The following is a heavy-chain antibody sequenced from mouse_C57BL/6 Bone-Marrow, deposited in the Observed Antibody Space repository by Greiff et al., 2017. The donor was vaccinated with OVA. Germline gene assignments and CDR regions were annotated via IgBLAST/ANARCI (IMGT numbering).Heavy chain of an antibody. CDR2: IDPEDGDT. J-gene: IGHJ2*01. CDR3: TFITTVVPHFDY. Sequence: VHVKQSGAELVRPGASVKLSCTASGFNIKDYYMHWVKQRPEQGLEWIGRIDPEDGDTEYAPKFQGKATMTADTSSNTAYLQLSSLTSEDTAVYYCTFITTVVPHFDYWGQGTTLTVSS. CDR1: GFNIKDYY. D-gene: IGHD1-1*01. V-gene: IGHV14-1*01.